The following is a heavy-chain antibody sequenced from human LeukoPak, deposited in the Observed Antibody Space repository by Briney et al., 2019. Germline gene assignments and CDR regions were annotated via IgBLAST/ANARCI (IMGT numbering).Heavy chain of an antibody. CDR2: ISAYNGNT. V-gene: IGHV1-18*04. CDR3: ARVPLIVVVPAALSGDY. Sequence: ASVKVSCKASGYTFTSYGMSWVRQAPGQGLEWMGWISAYNGNTNYAQKLQGRVTMTTDTSTSTAYMELRSLRSDDTAVYYCARVPLIVVVPAALSGDYWGQGTLVTVSS. CDR1: GYTFTSYG. J-gene: IGHJ4*02. D-gene: IGHD2-2*01.